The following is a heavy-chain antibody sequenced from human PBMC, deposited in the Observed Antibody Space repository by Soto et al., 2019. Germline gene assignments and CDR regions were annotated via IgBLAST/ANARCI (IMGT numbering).Heavy chain of an antibody. Sequence: ASVKVSCKASGYTFTSYYMHWVRQAPGQGLEWMGIINPSGGSTSYAQKFQGRVTMTRDTSTSTVYMELSSLRSEDTAVYYCARGPRGPFYGMRYGSGSDNWFDPWGQGTLVTVSS. J-gene: IGHJ5*02. V-gene: IGHV1-46*01. CDR2: INPSGGST. CDR1: GYTFTSYY. D-gene: IGHD3-10*01. CDR3: ARGPRGPFYGMRYGSGSDNWFDP.